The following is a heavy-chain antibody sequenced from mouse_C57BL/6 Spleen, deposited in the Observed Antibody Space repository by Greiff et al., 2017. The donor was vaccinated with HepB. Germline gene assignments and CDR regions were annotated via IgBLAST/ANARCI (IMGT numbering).Heavy chain of an antibody. D-gene: IGHD1-1*01. J-gene: IGHJ1*03. Sequence: QVQLQQPGAELVKPGASVKLSCKASGYTFTSYWMHWVKQRPGRGLEWIGRIEPNSGGNKYNEKFKSKATLTVDKPSSTAYMQLSSLTSEDSAVYYCARSRSYDYFDVWGTGTTVTVSS. V-gene: IGHV1-72*01. CDR1: GYTFTSYW. CDR3: ARSRSYDYFDV. CDR2: IEPNSGGN.